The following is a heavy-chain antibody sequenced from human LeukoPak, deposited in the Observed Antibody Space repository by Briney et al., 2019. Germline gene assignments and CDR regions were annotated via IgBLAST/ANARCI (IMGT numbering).Heavy chain of an antibody. J-gene: IGHJ4*02. D-gene: IGHD1-26*01. Sequence: GGSLRLSCAASGFTFSSYSMNWVRQAPGKGLEWVSSISSSSSYIYYADSVKGRFTISRDNAKNSLYLQMNSLRAEDTAVYYCARDPPGSYYGSYWGQGTLVTVSS. CDR3: ARDPPGSYYGSY. CDR1: GFTFSSYS. CDR2: ISSSSSYI. V-gene: IGHV3-21*01.